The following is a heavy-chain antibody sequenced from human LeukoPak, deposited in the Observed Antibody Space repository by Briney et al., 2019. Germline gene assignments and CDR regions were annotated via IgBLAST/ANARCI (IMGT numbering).Heavy chain of an antibody. CDR3: ARSVTGTLWFDY. V-gene: IGHV3-48*04. CDR2: ISSSSTI. CDR1: GFTFSSYS. J-gene: IGHJ4*02. Sequence: PGGSLRLSCAASGFTFSSYSMNWVRQAPGKGLEWVSYISSSSTIYYADSVKGRFTISRDNAKNSLYLQMNSLRAEDTAVYYCARSVTGTLWFDYWGQGTLVTVSS. D-gene: IGHD1-20*01.